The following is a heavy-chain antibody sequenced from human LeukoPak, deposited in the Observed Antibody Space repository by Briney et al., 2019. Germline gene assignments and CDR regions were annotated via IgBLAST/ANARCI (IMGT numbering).Heavy chain of an antibody. CDR3: ARVRPNHWETDFDY. D-gene: IGHD1-26*01. CDR1: GGSISSYY. Sequence: SETLSLTCTVSGGSISSYYWSWVRQPPGKGLEWIGYIYYSGSTNYNPSLKSRVTISVDTSKNQFSLKLSSVTAADTAVYYCARVRPNHWETDFDYWGQGTLVTVSP. J-gene: IGHJ4*02. CDR2: IYYSGST. V-gene: IGHV4-59*01.